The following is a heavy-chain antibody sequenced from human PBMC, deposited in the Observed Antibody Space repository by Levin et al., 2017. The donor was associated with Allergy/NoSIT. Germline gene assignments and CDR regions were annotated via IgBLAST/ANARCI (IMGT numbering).Heavy chain of an antibody. D-gene: IGHD4-17*01. V-gene: IGHV3-9*01. J-gene: IGHJ3*01. Sequence: SLKISCAASGFTFDDYAMHWVRQAPGKGLEWVSGISWHSGIIGYADSVKGRFTISRDNAKNSLNLQMNSLRVDDTALYYCAATTVTLRMRDDAFDVWGQGTMVTVSS. CDR3: AATTVTLRMRDDAFDV. CDR2: ISWHSGII. CDR1: GFTFDDYA.